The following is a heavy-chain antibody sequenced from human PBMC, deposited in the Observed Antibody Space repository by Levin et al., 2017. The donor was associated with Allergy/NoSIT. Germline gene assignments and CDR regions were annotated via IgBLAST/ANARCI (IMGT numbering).Heavy chain of an antibody. Sequence: SCAASGFTFSSYGMHWVRQAPGKGLEWVAVISYDGSNKYYADSVKGRFTISRDNSKNTLYLQMNSLRAEDTAVYYCAKDWGSGWYRYYFDYWGQGTLVTVSS. CDR3: AKDWGSGWYRYYFDY. D-gene: IGHD6-19*01. CDR2: ISYDGSNK. CDR1: GFTFSSYG. V-gene: IGHV3-30*18. J-gene: IGHJ4*02.